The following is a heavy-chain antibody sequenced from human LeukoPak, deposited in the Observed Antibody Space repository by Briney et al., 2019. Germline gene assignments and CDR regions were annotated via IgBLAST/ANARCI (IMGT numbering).Heavy chain of an antibody. CDR1: GGSISSYY. V-gene: IGHV4-59*08. CDR2: IYYSGST. Sequence: PSETLSLTCTVSGGSISSYYWSWIRQPPGKGLEWIGYIYYSGSTNFNPSLKSRVTISVDTSKNQFSLKLSSVTAADTAVYYCARRGSSWYCFDYWGQGTLVTVSS. D-gene: IGHD6-13*01. J-gene: IGHJ4*02. CDR3: ARRGSSWYCFDY.